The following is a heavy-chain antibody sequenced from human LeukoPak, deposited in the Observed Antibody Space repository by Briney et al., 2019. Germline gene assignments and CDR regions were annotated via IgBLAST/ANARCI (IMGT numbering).Heavy chain of an antibody. CDR1: DASINSNTYY. D-gene: IGHD6-19*01. V-gene: IGHV4-39*07. CDR3: ARGYSSAWFGENDAFDI. Sequence: PSETLSLTCSVSDASINSNTYYWGWIRQPPGKGLEWIGSIYDSGSTYYNPSLKSRVTISVDTSKNQFSLKLSSVTAADTAVYYCARGYSSAWFGENDAFDIWGQGTMVTVSS. J-gene: IGHJ3*02. CDR2: IYDSGST.